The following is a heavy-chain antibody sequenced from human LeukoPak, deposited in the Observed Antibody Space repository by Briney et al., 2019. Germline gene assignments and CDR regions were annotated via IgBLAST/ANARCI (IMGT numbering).Heavy chain of an antibody. CDR1: GYSISSGYY. CDR3: ASIVVVAATTYNWFDP. J-gene: IGHJ5*02. CDR2: INHSGST. D-gene: IGHD2-15*01. Sequence: PSETLSLTCTVSGYSISSGYYWGWIRQPPGKGLEWIGEINHSGSTNYNPSLKSRVTISVDTSKNQFSLKLSSVTAADTAVYYCASIVVVAATTYNWFDPWGQGTLVTVSS. V-gene: IGHV4-38-2*02.